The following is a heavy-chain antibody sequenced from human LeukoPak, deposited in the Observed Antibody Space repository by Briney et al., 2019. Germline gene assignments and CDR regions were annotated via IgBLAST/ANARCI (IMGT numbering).Heavy chain of an antibody. CDR2: IIPIFGTA. CDR3: AGGYSRGWYRAYYYMDV. D-gene: IGHD6-19*01. V-gene: IGHV1-69*06. J-gene: IGHJ6*03. CDR1: GGTFSSYA. Sequence: GASVKVSCKASGGTFSSYAISWVRQAPGQGLEWMGGIIPIFGTANYAQKFQGRVTITADKSTSTAYMELSSLRSEDTAVYYCAGGYSRGWYRAYYYMDVWGKGTTVTVSS.